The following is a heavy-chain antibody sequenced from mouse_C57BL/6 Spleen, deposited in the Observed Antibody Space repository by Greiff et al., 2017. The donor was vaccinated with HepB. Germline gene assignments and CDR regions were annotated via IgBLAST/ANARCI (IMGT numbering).Heavy chain of an antibody. CDR1: GYTFTSYW. V-gene: IGHV1-55*01. D-gene: IGHD1-1*01. CDR2: IYPGDGST. CDR3: ATQGITTVVDWYFDV. J-gene: IGHJ1*03. Sequence: QVQLQQPGAELVKPGASVKMSCKASGYTFTSYWITWVKQRPGQGLEWIGDIYPGDGSTNYNEKFKSKATLTVDTSSSTAYMQLSSLTSEDSAVYYCATQGITTVVDWYFDVWGTGTTVTVSS.